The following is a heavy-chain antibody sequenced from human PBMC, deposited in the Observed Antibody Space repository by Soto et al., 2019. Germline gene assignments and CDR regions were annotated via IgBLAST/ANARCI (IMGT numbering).Heavy chain of an antibody. CDR2: TYYRSKWYN. V-gene: IGHV6-1*01. J-gene: IGHJ4*02. CDR1: GYIVSSNSAP. CDR3: ARVTVGPAVAGTFDY. D-gene: IGHD6-19*01. Sequence: SQPLSLSCDLTGYIVSSNSAPLHWFRHSRSRGLEWLGRTYYRSKWYNDYAVSVKSRITINPETSKNQFSLQLNSVTPEDTAVYYCARVTVGPAVAGTFDYWGQGTPVTSSS.